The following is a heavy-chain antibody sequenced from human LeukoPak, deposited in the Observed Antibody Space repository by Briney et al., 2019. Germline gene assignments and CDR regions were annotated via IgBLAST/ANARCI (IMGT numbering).Heavy chain of an antibody. J-gene: IGHJ3*02. CDR2: INPNSGGT. V-gene: IGHV1-2*02. CDR3: ARRRYSSGWNDAFDI. CDR1: GYTFTGYY. D-gene: IGHD6-19*01. Sequence: ASVKVSCKASGYTFTGYYMHWVRQAPGQGLEWMGWINPNSGGTNYAQKFQGRVTMTRDTSISTAYMELSRLRSDDTAVYYCARRRYSSGWNDAFDIWGQGTMVTVSS.